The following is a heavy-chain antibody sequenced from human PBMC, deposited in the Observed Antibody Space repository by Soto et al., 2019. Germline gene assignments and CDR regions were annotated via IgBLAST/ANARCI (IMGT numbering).Heavy chain of an antibody. D-gene: IGHD6-13*01. CDR1: GGSISSYY. CDR3: ARAAYSTYYYYYGMDV. Sequence: LSLTCTVSGGSISSYYWSWIRQPPGKGLEWIGYIYYSGSTNYNPSLKSRVTISVDTSKNQFSLKLSSVTAADTAVYYCARAAYSTYYYYYGMDVWGQGXTVTVYS. J-gene: IGHJ6*02. V-gene: IGHV4-59*01. CDR2: IYYSGST.